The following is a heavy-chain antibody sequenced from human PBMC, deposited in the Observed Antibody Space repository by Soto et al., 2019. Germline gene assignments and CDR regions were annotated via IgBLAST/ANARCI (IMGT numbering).Heavy chain of an antibody. D-gene: IGHD1-26*01. CDR1: GFTFRAYP. CDR3: AKDREWQLLVERLFEY. CDR2: VSGSGGNT. Sequence: PGGSLRLSCAASGFTFRAYPLSGFRQPPGKGLEWVSAVSGSGGNTYYADSVKGRFTISRDNSKNTLYLQMKSLRAEDTAVYYCAKDREWQLLVERLFEYWGQGTLVTVSS. V-gene: IGHV3-23*01. J-gene: IGHJ4*02.